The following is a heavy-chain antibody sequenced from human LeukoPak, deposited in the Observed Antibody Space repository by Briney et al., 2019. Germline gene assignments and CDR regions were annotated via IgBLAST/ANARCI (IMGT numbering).Heavy chain of an antibody. CDR3: ARDARGPVRYGVPTYYYGMDV. D-gene: IGHD3-10*01. CDR1: GFPFSNYW. J-gene: IGHJ6*02. Sequence: PGGSLRLSCTASGFPFSNYWMTWVRQAPGKGLEWMEWVANIKYDGSEIYYIDSVRGRFTISRDNAKNSLYLQMNSLRVEDTAIYYCARDARGPVRYGVPTYYYGMDVWGQGTTVTVSS. V-gene: IGHV3-7*01. CDR2: IKYDGSEI.